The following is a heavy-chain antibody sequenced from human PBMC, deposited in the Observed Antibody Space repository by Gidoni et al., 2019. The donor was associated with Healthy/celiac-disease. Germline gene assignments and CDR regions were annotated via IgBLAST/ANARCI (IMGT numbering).Heavy chain of an antibody. Sequence: QVQLQESGPGLVKPSQTLSLTCTVPGGSISSGSYYWSWIRQPAGKGLEWIGRIYTSGSTNYNPSLKSRVTMSVDTSKNQFSLKLSSVTAADTAVYYCARDGPYYYDSSGYSRMDYWGQGTLVTVSS. J-gene: IGHJ4*02. V-gene: IGHV4-61*02. CDR1: GGSISSGSYY. CDR3: ARDGPYYYDSSGYSRMDY. D-gene: IGHD3-22*01. CDR2: IYTSGST.